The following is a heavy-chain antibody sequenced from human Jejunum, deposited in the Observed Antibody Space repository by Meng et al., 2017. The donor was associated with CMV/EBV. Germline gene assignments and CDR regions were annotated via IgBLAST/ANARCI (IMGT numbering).Heavy chain of an antibody. V-gene: IGHV1-18*01. CDR3: TRVEVGITSGDY. J-gene: IGHJ4*02. Sequence: QVQLVQSGVEVKKPGASVKVSYKACGYSFTNYGITWVRQAPGQGLEWMGWISAYNGNTNYAQTLQGRLTMTTDTSTSTAYMELRSLRSDDTAVYYCTRVEVGITSGDYWGQGTLVTVSS. D-gene: IGHD1-26*01. CDR2: ISAYNGNT. CDR1: GYSFTNYG.